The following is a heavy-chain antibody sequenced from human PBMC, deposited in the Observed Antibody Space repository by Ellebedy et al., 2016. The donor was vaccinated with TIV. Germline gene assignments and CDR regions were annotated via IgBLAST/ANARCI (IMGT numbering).Heavy chain of an antibody. Sequence: SETLSLTCTVSGGSISSYYWSWIRQPPGKGLAWIGHIYSIGSTNYNPSLKSRVTISIDTSKNQFSLNLSSVTAADTAVYYCARTNAFDIWGRGTMVTVSS. V-gene: IGHV4-59*01. CDR3: ARTNAFDI. CDR1: GGSISSYY. CDR2: IYSIGST. J-gene: IGHJ3*02.